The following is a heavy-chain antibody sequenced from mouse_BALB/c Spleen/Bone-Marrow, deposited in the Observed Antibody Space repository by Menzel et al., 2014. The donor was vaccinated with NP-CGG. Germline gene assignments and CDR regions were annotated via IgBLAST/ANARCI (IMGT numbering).Heavy chain of an antibody. V-gene: IGHV14-3*02. J-gene: IGHJ2*01. CDR1: GFNIKDTY. Sequence: VQLQQSGAELVKPGASVKLSCTASGFNIKDTYMHWVKQRPEQGLEWIGRIDPANGNTKYDPKFQGKATITADTPSNTAYLQLSSLTSEDTAVYYCARYSYGSRGYYFDYWGQGTTLTVSS. D-gene: IGHD1-1*01. CDR2: IDPANGNT. CDR3: ARYSYGSRGYYFDY.